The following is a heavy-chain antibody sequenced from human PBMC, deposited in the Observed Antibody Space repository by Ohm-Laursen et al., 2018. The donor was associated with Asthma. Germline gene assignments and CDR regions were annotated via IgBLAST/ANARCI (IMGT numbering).Heavy chain of an antibody. CDR1: GGTLGTSV. J-gene: IGHJ4*02. Sequence: SSVKVSCKSLGGTLGTSVIGWVRQAPGAGLEWLGGINSVFGTSTYAQKFHDRFTITADESTSTVYMTLSSLTSEDTAVYYCARKAGSCITSNCYSLDFWGQGTLVTVSS. D-gene: IGHD2-15*01. CDR2: INSVFGTS. V-gene: IGHV1-69*01. CDR3: ARKAGSCITSNCYSLDF.